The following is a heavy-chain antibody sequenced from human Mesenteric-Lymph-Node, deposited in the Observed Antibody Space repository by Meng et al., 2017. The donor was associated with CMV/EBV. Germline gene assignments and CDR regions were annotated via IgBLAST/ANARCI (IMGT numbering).Heavy chain of an antibody. V-gene: IGHV3-21*01. D-gene: IGHD2-2*01. Sequence: GGSLRLSCAASGFTFSNYYMSWIRQAPGKGLEWVSSISSSSSYIYYADSVKGRFTISRDNAKNSLYLQMNSLRAEDTAVYYCARGGGCSSTSCYWGSDYDYWGQGTLVTVSS. CDR1: GFTFSNYY. CDR3: ARGGGCSSTSCYWGSDYDY. CDR2: ISSSSSYI. J-gene: IGHJ4*02.